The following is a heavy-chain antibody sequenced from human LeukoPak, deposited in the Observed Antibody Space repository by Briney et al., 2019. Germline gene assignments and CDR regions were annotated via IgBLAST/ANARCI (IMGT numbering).Heavy chain of an antibody. Sequence: SETLSLTCTVSGGSISSYYWSWIRQPPGKGLEWIGYIYYSGSTNYNPSLKSRVTISVDTSKNQFSLKLSSVTAADTAVYYCARVPGLLALYYYDSSGFFDYWGQGTLVTVSS. CDR1: GGSISSYY. CDR3: ARVPGLLALYYYDSSGFFDY. V-gene: IGHV4-59*12. D-gene: IGHD3-22*01. J-gene: IGHJ4*02. CDR2: IYYSGST.